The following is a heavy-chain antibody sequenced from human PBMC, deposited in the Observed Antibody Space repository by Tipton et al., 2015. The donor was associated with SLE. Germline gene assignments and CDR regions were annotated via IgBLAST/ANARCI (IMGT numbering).Heavy chain of an antibody. CDR2: INPSGGST. D-gene: IGHD3-22*01. Sequence: QSGAEVKKPGASVTVSCKASGYTFTDYYMHWVRQAPGQGLEWMGIINPSGGSTSYAQKFQVRVTMTRDTSTSTVYMELSSLRSEDTAVYYCARGVGGYYDSSGYFLDYFDYWGQGTLVTVSS. V-gene: IGHV1-46*01. CDR1: GYTFTDYY. J-gene: IGHJ4*02. CDR3: ARGVGGYYDSSGYFLDYFDY.